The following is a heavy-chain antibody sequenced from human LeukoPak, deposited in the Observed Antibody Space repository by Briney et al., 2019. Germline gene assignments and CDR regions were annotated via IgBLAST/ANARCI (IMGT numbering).Heavy chain of an antibody. CDR2: TYYRSKWYN. CDR3: ARWSGSTIDY. Sequence: SQTLSLTCAISGDSVSRNGAAWNWIRQSPSRGLEWLGRTYYRSKWYNDYAVSVKSRVTINPDASKNQFSLQLNSVTPEDTAVYYCARWSGSTIDYWGQGTLVTVSS. D-gene: IGHD7-27*01. CDR1: GDSVSRNGAA. J-gene: IGHJ4*02. V-gene: IGHV6-1*01.